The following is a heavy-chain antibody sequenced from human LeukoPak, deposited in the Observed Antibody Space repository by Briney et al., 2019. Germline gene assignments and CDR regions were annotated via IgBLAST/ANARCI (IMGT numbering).Heavy chain of an antibody. Sequence: ASVKVSCKASGYTFTGYYMHWVRQAPGQGLEWMGWINPNSGGTNYAQKFQGRVTMTRDTSISTAYMELSRLRSDDTAVYYCARDILYCSSTSCYYMDVWGKGTTVTVSS. CDR2: INPNSGGT. V-gene: IGHV1-2*02. CDR1: GYTFTGYY. CDR3: ARDILYCSSTSCYYMDV. J-gene: IGHJ6*03. D-gene: IGHD2-2*01.